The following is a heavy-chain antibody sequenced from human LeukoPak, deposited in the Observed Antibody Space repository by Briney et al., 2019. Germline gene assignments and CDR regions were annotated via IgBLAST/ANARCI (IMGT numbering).Heavy chain of an antibody. Sequence: SETLSLTCTASGGSISSGSYYWSWIRQPAGKGLEWIGRIYTSGSTNYNPSLESRVTMSVDTSKNQFSLKLSSVTAADTAVYYCARDYCTNGVCYFDYWGQGTLVTVSS. J-gene: IGHJ4*02. V-gene: IGHV4-61*02. CDR1: GGSISSGSYY. CDR3: ARDYCTNGVCYFDY. CDR2: IYTSGST. D-gene: IGHD2-8*01.